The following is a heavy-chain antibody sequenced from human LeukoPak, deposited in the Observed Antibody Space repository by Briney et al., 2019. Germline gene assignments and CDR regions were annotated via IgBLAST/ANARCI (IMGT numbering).Heavy chain of an antibody. CDR1: GYTFTSYY. J-gene: IGHJ6*02. CDR2: INPSGGST. D-gene: IGHD3-3*01. CDR3: ARPRYDFWSGPEYGMDV. Sequence: ASVKVSCKASGYTFTSYYMHWVRQAPGQGLEWMGIINPSGGSTSYAQKLQGRVTMTTDTSTSTAYMELRSLRSDDTAVYYCARPRYDFWSGPEYGMDVWGQGTTVTVSS. V-gene: IGHV1-46*01.